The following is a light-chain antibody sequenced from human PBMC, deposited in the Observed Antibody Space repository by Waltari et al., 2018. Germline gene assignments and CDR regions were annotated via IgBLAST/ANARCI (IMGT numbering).Light chain of an antibody. CDR2: GAS. CDR3: QQYGSSPHT. V-gene: IGKV3-20*01. J-gene: IGKJ2*01. CDR1: QSVSSTY. Sequence: EIVLTQSPGTLSLSPGERATLSCRARQSVSSTYLAWYQQKPGQAPRLLIYGASSRATGIPDRFSGSGSGTDFTLTISRLEAEDFAVYYCQQYGSSPHTFGQGTKLEIK.